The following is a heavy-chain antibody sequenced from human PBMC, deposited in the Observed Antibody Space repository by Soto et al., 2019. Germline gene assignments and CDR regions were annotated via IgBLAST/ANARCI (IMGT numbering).Heavy chain of an antibody. CDR1: GYTFTSYG. V-gene: IGHV1-18*01. D-gene: IGHD2-2*01. CDR2: ISAYNGNT. CDR3: ASVIRGYCSSTSCYDYYYYGMDV. J-gene: IGHJ6*02. Sequence: QVQLVQSGAEVKKPGASVKVSCKASGYTFTSYGISWVRQAPGQGLEWMGWISAYNGNTNYAQKLQGRVTMTTDTTTSRDYMELRSLRSDDTAVYYCASVIRGYCSSTSCYDYYYYGMDVWGQGTTVTVSS.